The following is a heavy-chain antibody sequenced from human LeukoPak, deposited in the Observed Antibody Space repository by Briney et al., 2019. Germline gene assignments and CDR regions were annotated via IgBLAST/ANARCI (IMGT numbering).Heavy chain of an antibody. D-gene: IGHD5-12*01. CDR3: ARLRAGYSGYSSFDY. J-gene: IGHJ4*02. CDR2: INANSGGT. CDR1: GYTFTGYY. Sequence: ASVKVSCKASGYTFTGYYMHWVRQAPGQGLEWMGWINANSGGTNYAQKFQGRVTMTRDTSISTAYMELSRLRSDDTAVYYCARLRAGYSGYSSFDYWGQGTLVTVSS. V-gene: IGHV1-2*02.